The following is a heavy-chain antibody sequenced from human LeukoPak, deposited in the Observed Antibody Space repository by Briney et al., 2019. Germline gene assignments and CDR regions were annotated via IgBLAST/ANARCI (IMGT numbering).Heavy chain of an antibody. D-gene: IGHD6-19*01. Sequence: GGSLRLSCAASGLTFSSYVMHWVRQAPGKGLEWVAVIWSDGSNKYYADSVKGRFTISRDNSKNTLFLQMNTLRAEDTAVYYCARAPVAASYYFDYWGQGTLVTASS. CDR1: GLTFSSYV. V-gene: IGHV3-33*01. J-gene: IGHJ4*02. CDR3: ARAPVAASYYFDY. CDR2: IWSDGSNK.